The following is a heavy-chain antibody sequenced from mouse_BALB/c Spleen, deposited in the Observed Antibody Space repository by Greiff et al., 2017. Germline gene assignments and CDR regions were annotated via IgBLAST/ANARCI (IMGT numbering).Heavy chain of an antibody. CDR3: ARLTGTGYAMDY. D-gene: IGHD4-1*01. Sequence: DVMLVESGGGLVQPGGSLKLSCAASGFTFSSYTMSWVRQTPEKRLEWVAYISNGGGSTYYPDTVKGRFTISRDNAKNTLYLQMSSLKSEDTAMYYCARLTGTGYAMDYWGQGTSVTVSS. V-gene: IGHV5-12-2*01. CDR2: ISNGGGST. CDR1: GFTFSSYT. J-gene: IGHJ4*01.